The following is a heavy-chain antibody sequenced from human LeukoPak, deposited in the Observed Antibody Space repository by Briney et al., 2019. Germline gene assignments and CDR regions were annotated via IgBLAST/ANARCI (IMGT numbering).Heavy chain of an antibody. V-gene: IGHV1-8*03. Sequence: ASVKVSCKASGYTFTSDDINWVRQATGQGLEWMGWMNPNSGNTGHAQKFQGRVTITRNTSISTAYMELSSLRSEDTAVYYCARVHRRCTSTSCYRAAWFDPWGQGTLVIVSP. J-gene: IGHJ5*02. CDR2: MNPNSGNT. CDR3: ARVHRRCTSTSCYRAAWFDP. CDR1: GYTFTSDD. D-gene: IGHD2-2*02.